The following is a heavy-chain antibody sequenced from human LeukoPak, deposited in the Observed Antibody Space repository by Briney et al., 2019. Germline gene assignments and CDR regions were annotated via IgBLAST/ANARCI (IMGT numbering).Heavy chain of an antibody. D-gene: IGHD1-7*01. V-gene: IGHV3-30*04. CDR2: ISSDGSNK. CDR1: VFTSSVSP. CDR3: ARGAGTTVYYMDV. J-gene: IGHJ6*03. Sequence: GGSLRPSRPPSVFTSSVSPMHGVGQAPARGLKGGAVISSDGSNKYYADSVKGQFTISRDNSNNTLYLQMNSLRPEDTAVYYCARGAGTTVYYMDVWGKGTTVTVSS.